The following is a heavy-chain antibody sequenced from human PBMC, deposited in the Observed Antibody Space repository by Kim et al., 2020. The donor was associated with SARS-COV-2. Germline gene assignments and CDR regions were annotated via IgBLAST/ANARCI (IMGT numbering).Heavy chain of an antibody. CDR3: ARGRYRFGL. CDR2: SGQ. J-gene: IGHJ4*02. Sequence: SGQDYVASVRGRFTISRDNRKTSLYLQMNILRAEDTAVYYCARGRYRFGLWGQGTLVTVSS. D-gene: IGHD3-9*01. V-gene: IGHV3-7*04.